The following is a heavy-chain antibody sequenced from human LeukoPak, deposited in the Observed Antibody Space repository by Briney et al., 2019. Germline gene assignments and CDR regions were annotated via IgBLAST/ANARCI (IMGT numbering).Heavy chain of an antibody. D-gene: IGHD2-21*02. CDR1: GYTFTSYY. Sequence: ASVKVSCRASGYTFTSYYMHWVRQAPGRGLEWMGIINPSGGSTSYAQKFQGRVTMTRDTSTSTVYMELSSLRSEDTAVYYCARGAYCGGDCYQDDYWGQGTLVTVSS. CDR2: INPSGGST. V-gene: IGHV1-46*01. J-gene: IGHJ4*02. CDR3: ARGAYCGGDCYQDDY.